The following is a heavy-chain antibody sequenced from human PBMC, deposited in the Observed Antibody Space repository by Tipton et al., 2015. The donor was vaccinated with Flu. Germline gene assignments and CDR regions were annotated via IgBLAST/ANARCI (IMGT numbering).Heavy chain of an antibody. CDR1: GYTFSIHS. J-gene: IGHJ4*02. Sequence: QLVQSGTEVKTPGASVKVSCKAAGYTFSIHSVIWVRQAPGQGLEWMGWSRTYNGDTKYAQKFQGRVTMTTDTSTNTAYMELRSLRSDDTAIYYCAREAVRSGFDHYFYDHWGQGTLVTVSS. D-gene: IGHD5-12*01. V-gene: IGHV1-18*04. CDR3: AREAVRSGFDHYFYDH. CDR2: SRTYNGDT.